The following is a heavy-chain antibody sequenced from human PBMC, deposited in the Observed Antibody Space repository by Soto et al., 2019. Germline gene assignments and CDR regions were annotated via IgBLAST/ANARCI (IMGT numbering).Heavy chain of an antibody. Sequence: ASVKVSCKASGGTFSSYAISWVRQAPGQGLEWMGGIIPIFGTANYAQKFQGRVTITADESTSTAYMELSSLRSEDTAVYYCARSHDYGDYVGVYWGQGTLVTVSS. D-gene: IGHD4-17*01. V-gene: IGHV1-69*13. J-gene: IGHJ4*02. CDR1: GGTFSSYA. CDR3: ARSHDYGDYVGVY. CDR2: IIPIFGTA.